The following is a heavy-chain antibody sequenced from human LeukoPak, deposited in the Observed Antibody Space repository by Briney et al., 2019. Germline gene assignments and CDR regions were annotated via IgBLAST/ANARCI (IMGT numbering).Heavy chain of an antibody. J-gene: IGHJ6*02. CDR2: IYYSGST. CDR1: GGSISSYY. V-gene: IGHV4-59*01. Sequence: KPSETLSLTCTVSGGSISSYYWSWIRQPPGKGLEWIGYIYYSGSTNYNPSLKSRVTISVDTSKNQFSLKLSSVTAADTAVYYCAKVGGYSSYYYFYGMDVWGQGTTVTVSS. D-gene: IGHD4-11*01. CDR3: AKVGGYSSYYYFYGMDV.